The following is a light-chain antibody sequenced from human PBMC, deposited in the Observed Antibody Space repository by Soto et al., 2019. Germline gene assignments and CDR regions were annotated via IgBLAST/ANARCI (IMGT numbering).Light chain of an antibody. CDR1: QSVSSN. Sequence: DIVMTQSPATLSVSPGERATLSCRASQSVSSNLAWYQQKPGQAPRLLIYGASTRATGIPARFRGSGSGTEFTLTITSLQSEDFAIYYCQHYNNWPPWTFGQGTKVEIK. CDR2: GAS. V-gene: IGKV3-15*01. CDR3: QHYNNWPPWT. J-gene: IGKJ1*01.